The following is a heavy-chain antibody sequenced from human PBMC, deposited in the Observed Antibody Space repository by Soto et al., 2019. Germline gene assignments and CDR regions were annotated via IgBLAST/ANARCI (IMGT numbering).Heavy chain of an antibody. CDR2: MNPNSGNT. J-gene: IGHJ6*03. V-gene: IGHV1-8*01. CDR1: GYTFTSYD. Sequence: ASVKVSCKASGYTFTSYDINWVRQATGQGLEGMGWMNPNSGNTGYAQKFQGRVTMTRNTSISTAYMELSSLRSEDTAVYYCASPCSMVWGVRCFYYMDVSGNCTIVPVSS. CDR3: ASPCSMVWGVRCFYYMDV. D-gene: IGHD3-10*01.